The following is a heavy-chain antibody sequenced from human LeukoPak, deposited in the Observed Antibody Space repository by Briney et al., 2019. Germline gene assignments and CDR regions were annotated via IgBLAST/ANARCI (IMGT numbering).Heavy chain of an antibody. CDR2: ISSSGSTI. J-gene: IGHJ4*02. Sequence: GGCLRLSPAPSVFTFMDYYMSCIPQALGKGLGRASDISSSGSTIYCADSVKGRCTISRDNAKNSLYLQMNSLRAEDTAVYYCARDVHIVVVTAPFDCWGQGNLVTVSS. D-gene: IGHD2-21*02. V-gene: IGHV3-11*01. CDR3: ARDVHIVVVTAPFDC. CDR1: VFTFMDYY.